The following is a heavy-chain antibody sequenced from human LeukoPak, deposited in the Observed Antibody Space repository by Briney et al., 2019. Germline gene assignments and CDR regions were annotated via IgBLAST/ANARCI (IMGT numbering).Heavy chain of an antibody. J-gene: IGHJ4*02. CDR1: RYSFTSYW. Sequence: GESLKISCKGSRYSFTSYWIGWVRQMPGKGLEWMGIIYPGDSDTRCSPSFQGQVTISADKSISTAYLQWSSLKASDTAMYYCARRSDGYSSSWYGLDYWGQGTLVTVSS. V-gene: IGHV5-51*01. CDR2: IYPGDSDT. CDR3: ARRSDGYSSSWYGLDY. D-gene: IGHD6-13*01.